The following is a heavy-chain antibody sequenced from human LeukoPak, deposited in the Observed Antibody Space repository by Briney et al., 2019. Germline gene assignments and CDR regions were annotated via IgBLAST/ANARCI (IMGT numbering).Heavy chain of an antibody. CDR1: GGSISSYY. D-gene: IGHD3-10*01. Sequence: SETLSLTCTVSGGSISSYYWSWIRQPPGKGLEWIGYIDYSGSTNYNSPLKSRVTISVDTSKNQFSLKLSSVTAADTAVYYCARRVTMVRGGSWFDPWGQGTLVTVSS. CDR3: ARRVTMVRGGSWFDP. J-gene: IGHJ5*02. V-gene: IGHV4-59*08. CDR2: IDYSGST.